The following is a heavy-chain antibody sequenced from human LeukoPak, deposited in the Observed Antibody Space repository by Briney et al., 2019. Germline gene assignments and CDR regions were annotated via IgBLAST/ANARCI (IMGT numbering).Heavy chain of an antibody. J-gene: IGHJ6*02. Sequence: ASVKVSCKASGCTFTSYGISWVRQAPGQGLEWMGWISAYNGNTNCAQKLQGRVTMTTDTSTSTAYMELRSLRSDDTAVYYCARVPGTNPNYYYYGMDVWGQGTTVTVSS. D-gene: IGHD3-10*01. CDR3: ARVPGTNPNYYYYGMDV. V-gene: IGHV1-18*01. CDR2: ISAYNGNT. CDR1: GCTFTSYG.